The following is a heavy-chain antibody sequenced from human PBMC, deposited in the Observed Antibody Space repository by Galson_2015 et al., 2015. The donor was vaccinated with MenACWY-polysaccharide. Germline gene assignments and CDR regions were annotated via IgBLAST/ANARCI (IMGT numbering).Heavy chain of an antibody. CDR3: AKGDAHYGSGNYYDY. D-gene: IGHD3-10*01. J-gene: IGHJ4*02. CDR1: GLTFSSYG. CDR2: LSPTTGNT. Sequence: SLRLSCAGSGLTFSSYGMGWVRQAPGKGLEWVSGLSPTTGNTYYADSVRGRFTISRDNSKNTLYLQMDSLRAEDTALYYCAKGDAHYGSGNYYDYWGQGTLVTVSS. V-gene: IGHV3-23*01.